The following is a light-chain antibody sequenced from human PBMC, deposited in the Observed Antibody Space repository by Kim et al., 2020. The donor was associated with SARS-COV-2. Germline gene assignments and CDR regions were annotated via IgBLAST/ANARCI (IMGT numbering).Light chain of an antibody. CDR2: IDNDGSH. Sequence: QLVLTQSPSVSASLGASVKFTCSLSRGHTTYAIAWLQQQPERGPRYLMKIDNDGSHSKGDGIPDRFSGSSSGAERYLTISSLQSDDEADYYCQAWGTGKGVCGGGTKLTVL. V-gene: IGLV4-69*02. J-gene: IGLJ3*02. CDR3: QAWGTGKGV. CDR1: RGHTTYA.